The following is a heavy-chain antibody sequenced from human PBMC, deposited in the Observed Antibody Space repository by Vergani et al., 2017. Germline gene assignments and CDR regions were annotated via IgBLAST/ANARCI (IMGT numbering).Heavy chain of an antibody. Sequence: QVQLVQSGAEVKKPGASVKVSCKASGYTFTSYGISWVRQAPGQGLEWMGWISAYNGNTNYAQKLQGRVTMTTDTSTSTAYMELGSLRSDDTAVYYCTKTTGRYGENWYFDLWGRGTLVTVSS. J-gene: IGHJ2*01. V-gene: IGHV1-18*04. D-gene: IGHD4-17*01. CDR3: TKTTGRYGENWYFDL. CDR2: ISAYNGNT. CDR1: GYTFTSYG.